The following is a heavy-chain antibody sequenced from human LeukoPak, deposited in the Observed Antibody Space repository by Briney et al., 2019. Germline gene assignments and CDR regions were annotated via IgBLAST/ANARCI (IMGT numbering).Heavy chain of an antibody. Sequence: GASVKVSCKASGYTFTSYAMHWVRQAPGQRLEWMGWINAGNGNTKYSQKFQGRVTITRDTSASTAYMELSSLRSEDTAVYYCARECYDFWSGYYPDYWGQGTLVTVSS. CDR1: GYTFTSYA. J-gene: IGHJ4*02. CDR2: INAGNGNT. CDR3: ARECYDFWSGYYPDY. V-gene: IGHV1-3*01. D-gene: IGHD3-3*01.